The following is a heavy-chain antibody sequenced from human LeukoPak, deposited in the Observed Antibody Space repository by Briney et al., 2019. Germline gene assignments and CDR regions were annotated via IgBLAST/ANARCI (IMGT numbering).Heavy chain of an antibody. CDR2: IYYSGST. CDR1: GGSISSSSYY. CDR3: ARSQLDSIAAAHGLFYYYYMDV. D-gene: IGHD6-13*01. J-gene: IGHJ6*03. V-gene: IGHV4-39*01. Sequence: SETLSLTCTISGGSISSSSYYWGWIRQPPGKGLEWIGSIYYSGSTYYNPSLKSRVTISVDTSKNQFSLKLSSVTAADTAVYYCARSQLDSIAAAHGLFYYYYMDVWGKGTTVTVSS.